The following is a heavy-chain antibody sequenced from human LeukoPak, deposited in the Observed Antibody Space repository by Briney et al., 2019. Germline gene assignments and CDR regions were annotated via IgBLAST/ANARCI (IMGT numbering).Heavy chain of an antibody. V-gene: IGHV4-34*01. Sequence: SETLSLTCAVYGGSFSGYYWSWIRQPPGKGLEWIGEINHSGSTNYNPSLKSRVTISVDTSKNQFSLKLSSVIAADTAVYYCARGRTANFDYWGQGTLVTVSS. CDR1: GGSFSGYY. J-gene: IGHJ4*02. D-gene: IGHD2-21*02. CDR2: INHSGST. CDR3: ARGRTANFDY.